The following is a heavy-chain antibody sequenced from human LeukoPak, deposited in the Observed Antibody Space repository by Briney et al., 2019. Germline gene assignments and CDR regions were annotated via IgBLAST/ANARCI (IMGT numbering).Heavy chain of an antibody. J-gene: IGHJ4*02. CDR1: GFTYSSYW. CDR3: ERVRGRLNYFDY. Sequence: GGSLRLSCAASGFTYSSYWMSGVRQAPGRGLEWVANIKQDGSEKYYVDSVKGRFTISKDNAKNSLYLQKNSLRAEDTAVYYCERVRGRLNYFDYWGQGTLVTVSS. V-gene: IGHV3-7*01. CDR2: IKQDGSEK. D-gene: IGHD3-10*01.